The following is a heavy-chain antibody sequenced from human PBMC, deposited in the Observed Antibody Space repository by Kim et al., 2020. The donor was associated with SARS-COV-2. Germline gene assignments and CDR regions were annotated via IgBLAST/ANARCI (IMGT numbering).Heavy chain of an antibody. CDR2: ISGSGGST. J-gene: IGHJ6*02. CDR3: AKGGKRKRFGELLRVPYYYYGMDV. D-gene: IGHD3-10*01. Sequence: GGSLRLSCAASGFTFSSYAMSWVRQAPGKGLEWVSAISGSGGSTYYADSVKGRFTISRDNSKNTLYLQMNSLRAEDTAVYYCAKGGKRKRFGELLRVPYYYYGMDVWGQGTTVTVSS. CDR1: GFTFSSYA. V-gene: IGHV3-23*01.